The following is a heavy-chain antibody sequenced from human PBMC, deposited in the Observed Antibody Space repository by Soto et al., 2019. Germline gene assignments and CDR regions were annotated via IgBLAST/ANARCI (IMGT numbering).Heavy chain of an antibody. CDR2: IKSKTDGGTT. J-gene: IGHJ4*02. D-gene: IGHD3-22*01. Sequence: GGSLRLSCAASGFTFSNAWMNWVRQAPGKGLEWVGRIKSKTDGGTTDYAAPVKGRFTISRDDSKNTLYLQMNSLKTEDTAVHSGTTYPLTMIVLVPSSGGGQATLVTAS. CDR1: GFTFSNAW. CDR3: TTYPLTMIVLVPSSG. V-gene: IGHV3-15*07.